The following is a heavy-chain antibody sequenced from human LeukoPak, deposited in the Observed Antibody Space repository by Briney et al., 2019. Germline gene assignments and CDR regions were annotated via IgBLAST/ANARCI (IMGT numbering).Heavy chain of an antibody. V-gene: IGHV3-66*01. CDR3: TRDPPAVAINTYA. CDR2: IYSGGET. Sequence: PGGSLRLSCAASGVSVSSNFMIWLRQAPGKGLEWVSLIYSGGETSYADSVKGRFSISRDNSKNTLYLQMNSLRVEDTAVYYCTRDPPAVAINTYAWGQGTLVTVSS. CDR1: GVSVSSNF. D-gene: IGHD6-13*01. J-gene: IGHJ5*02.